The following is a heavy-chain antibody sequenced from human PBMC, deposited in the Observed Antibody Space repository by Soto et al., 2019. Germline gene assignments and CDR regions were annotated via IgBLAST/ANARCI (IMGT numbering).Heavy chain of an antibody. J-gene: IGHJ6*02. CDR2: TYYRSKWYN. Sequence: SQTLSLTCAISGASVSSNSAAWNWIRHSPSRGLEWLGRTYYRSKWYNDYAVSVKSRITINPDTSKNQFSLQLNSVTPEDTAVYYCARGPITIFGVVKYYYYYYGMDVWGQGTTVTVSS. V-gene: IGHV6-1*01. D-gene: IGHD3-3*01. CDR3: ARGPITIFGVVKYYYYYYGMDV. CDR1: GASVSSNSAA.